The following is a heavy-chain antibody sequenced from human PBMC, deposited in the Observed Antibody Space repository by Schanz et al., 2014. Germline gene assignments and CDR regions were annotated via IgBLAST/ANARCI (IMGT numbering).Heavy chain of an antibody. CDR2: IAPIFDRV. D-gene: IGHD3-22*01. V-gene: IGHV1-69*08. CDR3: VRDGDERLVVIFDQ. CDR1: GGTFGRDT. Sequence: QVQLVQSGAEVKKPGSSVKVSCKGSGGTFGRDTISWVRQAPGQGLEWMGGIAPIFDRVIYAQKFQGRVTITADTSTSTAYMELSSLRSEDTAVYYCVRDGDERLVVIFDQWGQGTLVTVSS. J-gene: IGHJ4*02.